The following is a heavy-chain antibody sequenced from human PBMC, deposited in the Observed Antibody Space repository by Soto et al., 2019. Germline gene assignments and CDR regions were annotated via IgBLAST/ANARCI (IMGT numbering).Heavy chain of an antibody. V-gene: IGHV1-46*01. Sequence: ASVKVSCNASGYTSTSYYMHWVRQSPVQGLEWMGMINPSGGSTIYAQKFQGRVTMTRDTSTSTVYMELSSLRSEDKAVYYCARDKRAVAGHRGDYFDYWGQGTLVTVSS. CDR2: INPSGGST. D-gene: IGHD6-19*01. CDR1: GYTSTSYY. J-gene: IGHJ4*02. CDR3: ARDKRAVAGHRGDYFDY.